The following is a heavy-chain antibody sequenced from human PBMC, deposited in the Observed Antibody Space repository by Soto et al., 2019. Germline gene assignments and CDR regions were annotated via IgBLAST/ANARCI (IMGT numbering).Heavy chain of an antibody. CDR1: GGSISSGGYS. CDR3: ARSPADDLRDNWFDP. D-gene: IGHD3-3*01. Sequence: KTSETLSLTCAVSGGSISSGGYSWSWIRQPPGKGLEWIGYIYHSGSTYYNPSLKSRVTISVDRSKNQFSLKLSSVTAADTAVYYCARSPADDLRDNWFDPWGQGTLVTVSS. V-gene: IGHV4-30-2*01. CDR2: IYHSGST. J-gene: IGHJ5*02.